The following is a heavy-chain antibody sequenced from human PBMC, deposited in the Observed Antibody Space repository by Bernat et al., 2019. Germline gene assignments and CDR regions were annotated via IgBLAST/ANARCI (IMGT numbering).Heavy chain of an antibody. J-gene: IGHJ3*02. CDR2: IYHSGST. CDR1: GGSISSSNW. Sequence: QVQLQESGPGLVKPSGTLSLTCAVSGGSISSSNWWSWVRQPPGKGLEWIGEIYHSGSTNYNPSLKSRVTISVDKSQNQFSLKLSSVTAADTAVYYCARESITIFGVVIYDAFDIWGQGTMVTVSS. V-gene: IGHV4-4*02. D-gene: IGHD3-3*01. CDR3: ARESITIFGVVIYDAFDI.